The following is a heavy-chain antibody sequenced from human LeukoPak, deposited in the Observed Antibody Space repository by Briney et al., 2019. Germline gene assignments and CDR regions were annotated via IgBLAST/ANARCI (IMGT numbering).Heavy chain of an antibody. Sequence: GGSLRLSCAASGFTFSNNWMSCVRHAPGKGLEWVANIKGDGSEKYYVDSVKGRFTISTDNAKNSLYLQMNSLRAEDTAVYYCARLIGTTNFDYWGQGTLVTVSS. CDR2: IKGDGSEK. CDR3: ARLIGTTNFDY. J-gene: IGHJ4*02. V-gene: IGHV3-7*01. D-gene: IGHD1-7*01. CDR1: GFTFSNNW.